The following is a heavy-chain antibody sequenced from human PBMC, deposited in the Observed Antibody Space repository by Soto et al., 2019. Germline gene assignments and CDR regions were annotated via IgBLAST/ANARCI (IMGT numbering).Heavy chain of an antibody. D-gene: IGHD6-13*01. CDR2: ISSSGGAI. Sequence: EVQLVESGGDLVQPGGSLRLSCAASGFIFRDYTMTWVRQAPGRGLEFVSHISSSGGAIFYAESVKGRFTVSRDNAKNSLYLQMNSLRDEDTAVYFCARDHGGSTWFVGVYYFFGMDVWGQGTAVTVSS. J-gene: IGHJ6*02. CDR3: ARDHGGSTWFVGVYYFFGMDV. CDR1: GFIFRDYT. V-gene: IGHV3-48*02.